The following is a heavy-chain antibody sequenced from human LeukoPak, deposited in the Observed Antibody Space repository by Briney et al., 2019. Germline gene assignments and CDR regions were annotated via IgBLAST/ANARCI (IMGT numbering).Heavy chain of an antibody. CDR1: GGSFSGYY. Sequence: SETLSLTCAVCGGSFSGYYWSWIRQPPGKGLEWIGEINHSGSTNYNPSLKSRVTISVDTSKNQFSLKLSSVTAADTAVYYCARHPGVLWFGELLSYNWFDPWGQGTLVTVSS. J-gene: IGHJ5*02. CDR3: ARHPGVLWFGELLSYNWFDP. D-gene: IGHD3-10*01. V-gene: IGHV4-34*01. CDR2: INHSGST.